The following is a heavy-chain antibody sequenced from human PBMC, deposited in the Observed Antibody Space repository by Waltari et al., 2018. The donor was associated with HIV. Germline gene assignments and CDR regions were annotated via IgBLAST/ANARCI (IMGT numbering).Heavy chain of an antibody. CDR2: FFPGDAVT. V-gene: IGHV5-51*01. Sequence: EVQLVQSGAEVKKPGESLKISCKGSGYSFTSSWIGWVRQMPGKGLEWMGLFFPGDAVTRYSPSFQGKVTSSADKSISTAYLQWSSLKASDTAMYYCARQTLDYYGSGSYDYWGQGTLVTVSS. CDR1: GYSFTSSW. CDR3: ARQTLDYYGSGSYDY. D-gene: IGHD3-10*01. J-gene: IGHJ4*02.